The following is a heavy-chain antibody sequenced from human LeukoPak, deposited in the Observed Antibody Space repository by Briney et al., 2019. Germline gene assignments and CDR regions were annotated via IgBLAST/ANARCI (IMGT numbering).Heavy chain of an antibody. D-gene: IGHD3-3*01. CDR3: ARDGSSPVDYDFWSGYPSDY. V-gene: IGHV1-2*02. Sequence: EASVKVSCKASGYTFTGYYMHWVRQAPGQGLEWMGWINPNSGGTNYAQKFQGRVTMTRDTSIGTAYMELSRLRSDDTAVYYCARDGSSPVDYDFWSGYPSDYWGQGTLVTVSS. CDR1: GYTFTGYY. CDR2: INPNSGGT. J-gene: IGHJ4*02.